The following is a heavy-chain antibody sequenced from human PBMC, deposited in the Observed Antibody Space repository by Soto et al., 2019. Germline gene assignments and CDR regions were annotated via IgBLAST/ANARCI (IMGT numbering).Heavy chain of an antibody. J-gene: IGHJ4*01. D-gene: IGHD3-3*01. CDR2: IYYSGST. V-gene: IGHV4-39*01. CDR3: ARGDFWSGYYNY. CDR1: GGTISSSGCY. Sequence: SETLCLTCTVAGGTISSSGCYWVWISLPPGKGLEWIGSIYYSGSTYYNPSLKSRVTISVDTSKNQFSLNLSSVTAADTAVYYCARGDFWSGYYNYWGQGTLVTVSS.